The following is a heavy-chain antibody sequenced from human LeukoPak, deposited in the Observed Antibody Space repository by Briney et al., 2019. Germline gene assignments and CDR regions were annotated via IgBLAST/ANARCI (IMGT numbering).Heavy chain of an antibody. J-gene: IGHJ6*02. CDR3: ARVKSYGSYYGMDV. Sequence: GASVKVSCKASGGTFSSYAISWVRQAPGQGLEWMGGIIPIFGTANYAQKFQGRVTITADESTSTAYMELSSLRSEDTAVYYCARVKSYGSYYGMDVWGQGTTVTVSS. CDR2: IIPIFGTA. V-gene: IGHV1-69*13. CDR1: GGTFSSYA. D-gene: IGHD5-18*01.